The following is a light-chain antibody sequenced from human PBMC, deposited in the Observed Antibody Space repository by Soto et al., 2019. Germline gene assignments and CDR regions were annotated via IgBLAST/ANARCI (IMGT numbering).Light chain of an antibody. CDR2: AAS. CDR3: QQLNSYPLN. J-gene: IGKJ4*01. CDR1: QDISTS. V-gene: IGKV1-9*01. Sequence: DIQMTQSPSSLSASVGDRVTITCQASQDISTSLAWYQVKPGKAPKLLIYAASTLESGVPSRFSATVSGTEFSLTITSLQPEDFATYSCQQLNSYPLNFGGGTKVDIK.